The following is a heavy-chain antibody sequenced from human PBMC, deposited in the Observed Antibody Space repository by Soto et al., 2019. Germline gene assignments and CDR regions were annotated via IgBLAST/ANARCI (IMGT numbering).Heavy chain of an antibody. CDR1: GGSISSGDYY. CDR3: ARGVVVVVAPRWFDP. D-gene: IGHD2-15*01. Sequence: PSETLSLTCTVSGGSISSGDYYWSWIRQPPGKGLEWIGYIYYSGSTYYNPSLKSRVTISVDTSKNQFSLKLSSVTAADTAVYYCARGVVVVVAPRWFDPWGQGTLVTVSS. CDR2: IYYSGST. J-gene: IGHJ5*02. V-gene: IGHV4-30-4*01.